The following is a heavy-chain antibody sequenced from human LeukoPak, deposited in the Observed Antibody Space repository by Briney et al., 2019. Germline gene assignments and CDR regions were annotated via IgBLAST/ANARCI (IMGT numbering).Heavy chain of an antibody. CDR2: INHSGST. Sequence: SETLSLTCAVYGGSFSGYYWSWIRQPPGKGLEWIGEINHSGSTNYNPSLKSRVTISVDTSKNQFSLKLSSVTAADTAVYYCARGHSYGPGGYFDYWGQGTLVTVSS. D-gene: IGHD5-18*01. CDR3: ARGHSYGPGGYFDY. J-gene: IGHJ4*02. CDR1: GGSFSGYY. V-gene: IGHV4-34*01.